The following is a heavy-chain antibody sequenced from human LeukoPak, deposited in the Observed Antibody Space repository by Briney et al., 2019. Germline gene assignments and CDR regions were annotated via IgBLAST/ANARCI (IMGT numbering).Heavy chain of an antibody. V-gene: IGHV3-30*02. Sequence: GGSLRLSCAASGFRFSGIGMHWVRQAPGKGLDWVAYIRNDGGNKQYADSVKGRFSISRDNSKNTLSLEMNSLRAEDTAVYYCARYDYYGSGGFDYWGQGTLVTVSS. J-gene: IGHJ4*02. D-gene: IGHD3-10*01. CDR3: ARYDYYGSGGFDY. CDR1: GFRFSGIG. CDR2: IRNDGGNK.